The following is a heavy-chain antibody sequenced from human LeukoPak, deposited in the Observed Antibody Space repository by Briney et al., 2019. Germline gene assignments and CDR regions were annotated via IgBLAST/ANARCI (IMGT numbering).Heavy chain of an antibody. J-gene: IGHJ4*02. CDR2: ISAYNGNT. Sequence: ASVKVSCKASGYTFTGYYMHWVRQAPGQGLEWMGWISAYNGNTNYAQKLQGRVTMTTDTSTSTAYMELRSLRSDDTAVYYCARGPYCGGDCYPGFDYWGQGTLVTVSS. CDR3: ARGPYCGGDCYPGFDY. V-gene: IGHV1-18*04. CDR1: GYTFTGYY. D-gene: IGHD2-21*02.